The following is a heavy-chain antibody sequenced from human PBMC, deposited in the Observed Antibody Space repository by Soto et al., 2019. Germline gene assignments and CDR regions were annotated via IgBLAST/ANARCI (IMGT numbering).Heavy chain of an antibody. CDR2: IYPGDSDI. V-gene: IGHV5-51*01. CDR1: GYTFTNYW. J-gene: IGHJ6*02. D-gene: IGHD6-13*01. CDR3: ANTPGIAALGLPEFTYYGMDV. Sequence: AGESLKISCKGSGYTFTNYWIGWVRQMRGKGLEWMVIIYPGDSDIRYSPSFQGQVTISADKSITTAYLQWSSLKASDTAMYYCANTPGIAALGLPEFTYYGMDVWGQGTTVTVSS.